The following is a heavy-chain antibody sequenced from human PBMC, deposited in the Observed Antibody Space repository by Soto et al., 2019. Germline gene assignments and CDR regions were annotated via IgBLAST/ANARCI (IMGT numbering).Heavy chain of an antibody. J-gene: IGHJ4*02. D-gene: IGHD3-9*01. CDR1: RFTFSSYA. Sequence: PGGSLRLSCAASRFTFSSYAMSWVRQAPGKGLEWVSAISGSGGSTYYADSVKGRFTISRDNSKNTLYLQMNSLRAEDTAVYYCAKDRPPEGYFDWLPVRQSSIPTFDYWGQGTLVTVSS. CDR2: ISGSGGST. CDR3: AKDRPPEGYFDWLPVRQSSIPTFDY. V-gene: IGHV3-23*01.